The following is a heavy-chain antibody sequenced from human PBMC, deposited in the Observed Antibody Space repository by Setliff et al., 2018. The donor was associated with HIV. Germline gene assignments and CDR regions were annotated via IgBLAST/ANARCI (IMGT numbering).Heavy chain of an antibody. Sequence: GASVKVSCKASGYTFSSYSLHWVRQAPGQGLEWMGVINPHGGSTNYAQKFQGRVTMTRDTSTSTVYMELSSLRSEDTAVYYCVSPMRVSQAFDIWGQGTMVTVSS. CDR3: VSPMRVSQAFDI. CDR1: GYTFSSYS. CDR2: INPHGGST. V-gene: IGHV1-46*01. J-gene: IGHJ3*02.